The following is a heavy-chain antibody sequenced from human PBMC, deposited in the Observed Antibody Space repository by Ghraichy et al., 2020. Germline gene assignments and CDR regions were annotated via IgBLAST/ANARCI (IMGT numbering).Heavy chain of an antibody. V-gene: IGHV3-23*01. Sequence: GESLNISCAASGITFSGFAMNWVRQAPGKGLEWVSAISSSGRYTHYSDSVKGRFTISRDNSNSTLYLQMDSLRADDTAIYFCAKDHVRGPPRGPFDYWGQGILVTVSS. CDR2: ISSSGRYT. CDR1: GITFSGFA. J-gene: IGHJ4*02. D-gene: IGHD3-10*02. CDR3: AKDHVRGPPRGPFDY.